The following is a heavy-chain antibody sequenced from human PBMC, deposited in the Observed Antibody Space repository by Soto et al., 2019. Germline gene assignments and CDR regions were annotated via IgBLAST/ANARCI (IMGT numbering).Heavy chain of an antibody. Sequence: QVQLVESGGGVVQPGRSLRLSCVASGSTFSNYAMHWVRQAPGKGLEWLAATSWDGDNERYADSAKGRFTISRDNSKNTLYLQMNSLRVEDTAVYYCARLYSGTYVLWGQGTLVTVSS. CDR1: GSTFSNYA. CDR2: TSWDGDNE. J-gene: IGHJ4*02. V-gene: IGHV3-30-3*01. D-gene: IGHD1-26*01. CDR3: ARLYSGTYVL.